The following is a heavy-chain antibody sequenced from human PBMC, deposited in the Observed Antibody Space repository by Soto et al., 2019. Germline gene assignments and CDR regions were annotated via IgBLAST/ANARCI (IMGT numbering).Heavy chain of an antibody. CDR2: IYYSRST. V-gene: IGHV4-39*01. D-gene: IGHD2-21*02. CDR1: GDSINSASFY. Sequence: QLQLQESGPGLVKPSETLSLTCTVSGDSINSASFYWGWIRQPPGKGLEWVGTIYYSRSTYYNPSLKSRVTISIETSKNQYSLKLSSVTAPDTAVYYCASKRVYCGTDCYTQWGQGALVTVSP. J-gene: IGHJ4*02. CDR3: ASKRVYCGTDCYTQ.